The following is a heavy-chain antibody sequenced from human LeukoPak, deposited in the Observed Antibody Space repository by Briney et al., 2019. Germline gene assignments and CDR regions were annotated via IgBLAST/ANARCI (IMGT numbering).Heavy chain of an antibody. D-gene: IGHD3-10*01. J-gene: IGHJ5*02. CDR1: GFTFRSYG. Sequence: PGRSLRLSCEASGFTFRSYGMHWVRQVPGKGLEWVAVISFDGSYKYYADSVKGRFTISRDNSKSTLYLQMNSLRAEDTAVYYCARVYYGSGSLTPWGQGTLVTVSS. V-gene: IGHV3-30*03. CDR2: ISFDGSYK. CDR3: ARVYYGSGSLTP.